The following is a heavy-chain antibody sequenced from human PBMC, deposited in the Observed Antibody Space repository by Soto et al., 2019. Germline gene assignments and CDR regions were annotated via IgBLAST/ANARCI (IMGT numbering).Heavy chain of an antibody. J-gene: IGHJ5*02. CDR1: GYSISSGYY. D-gene: IGHD3-22*01. V-gene: IGHV4-38-2*01. CDR3: AIVVPWVPYYYDSSPYTFENWFDP. Sequence: SETLSLTCAVSGYSISSGYYWGWLRQPPGKGLEWIGSIYHGVSTYYNPSLNSRVTLSIDMTNSHVSLILNSVTAADTAVYYSAIVVPWVPYYYDSSPYTFENWFDPWGQGTLVTVSS. CDR2: IYHGVST.